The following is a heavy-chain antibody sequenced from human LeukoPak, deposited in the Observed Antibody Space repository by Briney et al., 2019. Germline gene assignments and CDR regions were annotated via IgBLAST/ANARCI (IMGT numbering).Heavy chain of an antibody. V-gene: IGHV1-69*13. CDR1: GGTFSSYA. J-gene: IGHJ6*02. CDR3: ARDWVEMATPHYYYYGMDV. D-gene: IGHD5-24*01. Sequence: SVQVSCKASGGTFSSYAISWVRQAPGQGLEWMGGIIPIFGTANYAQKFQGRVTITADESTSTAYMELSSLRSEDAAVYYCARDWVEMATPHYYYYGMDVWGQGTTVIVSS. CDR2: IIPIFGTA.